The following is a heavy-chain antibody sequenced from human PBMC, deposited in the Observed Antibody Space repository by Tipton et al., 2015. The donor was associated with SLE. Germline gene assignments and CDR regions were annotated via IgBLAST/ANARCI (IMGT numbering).Heavy chain of an antibody. CDR2: IYTSGST. Sequence: TLSLTCTVSGGSINSYSWSWIRQPAAKGLEWIGRIYTSGSTNYNPSLKSRVTMSVDTSKNQFSLKLTSVTAADTAVYYCARDRYYDSSGYYFLFDSWGQGTLVTVSS. CDR3: ARDRYYDSSGYYFLFDS. CDR1: GGSINSYS. J-gene: IGHJ4*02. D-gene: IGHD3-22*01. V-gene: IGHV4-4*07.